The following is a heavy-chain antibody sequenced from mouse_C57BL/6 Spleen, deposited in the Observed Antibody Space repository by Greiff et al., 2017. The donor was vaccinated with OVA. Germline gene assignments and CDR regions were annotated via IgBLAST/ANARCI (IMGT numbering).Heavy chain of an antibody. CDR3: ARQLRPLDY. J-gene: IGHJ2*01. V-gene: IGHV1-55*01. D-gene: IGHD3-2*02. Sequence: QVQLQQPGAELVKPGASVKMSCKASGYTFTSYWITWVKQRPGQGLEWIGDIYPGSGSTYYNEKFQSKATLTVDTSSSTAYIQLSSLTSEDSAVYYCARQLRPLDYWGQGTTLTVSS. CDR1: GYTFTSYW. CDR2: IYPGSGST.